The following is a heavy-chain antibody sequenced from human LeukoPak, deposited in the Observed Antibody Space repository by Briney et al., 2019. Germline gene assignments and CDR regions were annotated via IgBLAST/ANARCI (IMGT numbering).Heavy chain of an antibody. CDR2: IYTSGST. Sequence: SETLSLTCTVSGYSISSGYYWGWIRQPPGKGLEWIGRIYTSGSTNYNPSLKSRVTISVDTSKNQFSLKLSSVTAADTAVYYCARGLSYGKPRFDYWGQGTLVTVSS. CDR3: ARGLSYGKPRFDY. CDR1: GYSISSGYY. V-gene: IGHV4-38-2*02. J-gene: IGHJ4*02. D-gene: IGHD1-26*01.